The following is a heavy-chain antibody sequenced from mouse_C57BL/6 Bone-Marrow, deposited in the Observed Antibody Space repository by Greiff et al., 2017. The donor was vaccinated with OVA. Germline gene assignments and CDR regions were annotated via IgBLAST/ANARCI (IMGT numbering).Heavy chain of an antibody. J-gene: IGHJ4*01. Sequence: QVQLQQPGAELVKPGASVKLSCKASGYTFTSYWMHWVKQRPGQGLEWIGMIHPNSGSTNYNEKFKSKATLTVDKSSSTAYMQLSSLTSEDSAVYYCARETYYSNPYYYAMDYWGQGTSVTVSS. D-gene: IGHD2-5*01. CDR3: ARETYYSNPYYYAMDY. CDR2: IHPNSGST. CDR1: GYTFTSYW. V-gene: IGHV1-64*01.